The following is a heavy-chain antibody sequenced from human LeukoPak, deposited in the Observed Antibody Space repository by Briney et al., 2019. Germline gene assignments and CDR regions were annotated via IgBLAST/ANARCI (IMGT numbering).Heavy chain of an antibody. CDR3: ARQGYSSSPPDY. J-gene: IGHJ4*02. CDR1: GESFSGYF. CDR2: IYYSGST. Sequence: SSETLSLTCAVYGESFSGYFWNWIRQPPGKGLEWIGYIYYSGSTNYNPSLKSRVTISVDTSKNQFSLKLSSVTAADTAVYYCARQGYSSSPPDYWGQGTLVTVSS. V-gene: IGHV4-59*08. D-gene: IGHD6-13*01.